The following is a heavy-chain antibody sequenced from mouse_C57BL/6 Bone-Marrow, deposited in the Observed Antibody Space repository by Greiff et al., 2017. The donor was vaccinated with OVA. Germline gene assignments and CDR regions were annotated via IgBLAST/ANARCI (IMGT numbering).Heavy chain of an antibody. CDR3: ARDDSWAMDY. V-gene: IGHV1-69*01. Sequence: QVQLQQPGAELVMPGASVKLSCKASGYTFTSYWMHWVKQRPGQGLEWIGEIDPSDSYTNYNQKFKGKSTLTVDKSSSTAYMQLSSLTSEDSAVYYWARDDSWAMDYWGQGTSVTVSS. CDR1: GYTFTSYW. J-gene: IGHJ4*01. D-gene: IGHD2-3*01. CDR2: IDPSDSYT.